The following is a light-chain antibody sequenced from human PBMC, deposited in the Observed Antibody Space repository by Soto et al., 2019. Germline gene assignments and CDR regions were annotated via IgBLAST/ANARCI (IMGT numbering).Light chain of an antibody. CDR2: DVS. Sequence: QSALTQPASVSGSPGQSITISCTGISSDVGGYNYVSWYQQHPGKAPKLMIYDVSDRPSGFSNRFSGSKSGNTASLTISGLQTEDEADYYCSSYTSTNTVFGGGTKLTVL. CDR1: SSDVGGYNY. V-gene: IGLV2-14*03. J-gene: IGLJ2*01. CDR3: SSYTSTNTV.